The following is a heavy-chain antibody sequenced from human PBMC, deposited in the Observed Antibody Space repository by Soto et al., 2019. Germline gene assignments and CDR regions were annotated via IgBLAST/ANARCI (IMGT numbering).Heavy chain of an antibody. CDR3: AKEFKAAAGTSTYYSYYGMDV. V-gene: IGHV3-11*01. CDR2: ISSSGSSK. J-gene: IGHJ6*02. CDR1: GFTFSDYY. D-gene: IGHD6-13*01. Sequence: GGSLRLSCAASGFTFSDYYMNWIRQVPGRGLEWVSCISSSGSSKYYADSVKGRFTVSRDNAKNTVYLQMNSLRAEDTAVYYCAKEFKAAAGTSTYYSYYGMDVWGQGTTVTVSS.